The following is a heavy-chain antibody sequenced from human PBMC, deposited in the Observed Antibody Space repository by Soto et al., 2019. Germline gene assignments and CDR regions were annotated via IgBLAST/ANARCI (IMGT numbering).Heavy chain of an antibody. CDR1: GGTFSSYT. Sequence: QVQLVQSGAEVKKPGSSVKVSCKASGGTFSSYTISWVRQAPGQGLEWMGRIIPILGIANYAQKFQGRVTITADKSTSTAYMELSSLRSEDTAVYYCARGSIRGILTGLGMDVWGQGTTVTVSS. CDR3: ARGSIRGILTGLGMDV. V-gene: IGHV1-69*02. D-gene: IGHD3-9*01. CDR2: IIPILGIA. J-gene: IGHJ6*02.